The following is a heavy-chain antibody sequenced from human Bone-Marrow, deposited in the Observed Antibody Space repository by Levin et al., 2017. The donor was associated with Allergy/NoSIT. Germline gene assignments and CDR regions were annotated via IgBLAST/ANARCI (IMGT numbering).Heavy chain of an antibody. D-gene: IGHD3-3*01. CDR2: FDAEEGEI. CDR3: ATSGISSFGVTVYPYALDY. J-gene: IGHJ4*02. CDR1: GSTVTELS. V-gene: IGHV1-24*01. Sequence: ASVKVSCKVSGSTVTELSIHWVRQAPGKGLEWMGGFDAEEGEIVYAQKFEGRVTLTDDSSTDTAYMDLSSLRSEDTAVYYCATSGISSFGVTVYPYALDYWGQGTLVTVSS.